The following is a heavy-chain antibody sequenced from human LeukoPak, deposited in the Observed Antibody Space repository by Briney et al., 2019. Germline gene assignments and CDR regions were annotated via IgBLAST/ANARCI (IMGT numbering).Heavy chain of an antibody. Sequence: PSETLSLTCTVSGGSISSSSYYWGWIRQPPGKGLEWIGYIYYSGSTNYNPSLKSRVTISVDTSKNQFSLKLSSVTAADTAVYYCARGGGLTYYYYYMDVWGKGTTVTVSS. CDR1: GGSISSSSYY. CDR3: ARGGGLTYYYYYMDV. J-gene: IGHJ6*03. D-gene: IGHD4-23*01. V-gene: IGHV4-61*05. CDR2: IYYSGST.